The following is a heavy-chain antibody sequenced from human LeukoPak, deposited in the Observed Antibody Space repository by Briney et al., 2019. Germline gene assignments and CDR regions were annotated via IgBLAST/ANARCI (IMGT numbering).Heavy chain of an antibody. Sequence: SGGSLRLSCAACGLTVSSSYMVWVRQAPGEGVEGVSLIYRGGTIYYADSLKGRFTISRDKSKNTVYLQMNSLRAKDTAVYSCERCQYSSSSVYYYYYMDVWGKGTTVTVSS. V-gene: IGHV3-53*01. D-gene: IGHD6-6*01. J-gene: IGHJ6*03. CDR2: IYRGGTI. CDR3: ERCQYSSSSVYYYYYMDV. CDR1: GLTVSSSY.